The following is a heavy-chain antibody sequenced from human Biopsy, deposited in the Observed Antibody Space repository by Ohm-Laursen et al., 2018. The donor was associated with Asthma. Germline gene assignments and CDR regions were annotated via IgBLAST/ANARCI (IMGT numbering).Heavy chain of an antibody. J-gene: IGHJ4*02. Sequence: GSSVNVSCKSLGGTFNTYVIGWGRHTPGQRLWWMGGIYFVFGTTTYPQKFQDRVPIPSGDSTSTVYMELSSLRSEDTAVYYCARKAGSCISRTCYSLDFWGQGTLVTVSS. CDR2: IYFVFGTT. D-gene: IGHD2-2*01. CDR1: GGTFNTYV. CDR3: ARKAGSCISRTCYSLDF. V-gene: IGHV1-69*01.